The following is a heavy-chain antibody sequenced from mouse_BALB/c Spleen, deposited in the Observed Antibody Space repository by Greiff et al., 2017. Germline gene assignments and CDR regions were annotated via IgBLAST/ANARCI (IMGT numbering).Heavy chain of an antibody. Sequence: EVQLQESGAELVRSGASVKLSCTASGFNIKDYYMHWVKQRPEQGLEWIGWIDPENGDTEYAPKFQGKATMTADTSSNTAYLQLSSLTSEDTAVYYCNRTPYYGSSYGLGGWFAYWGQGTLVTVSA. J-gene: IGHJ3*01. D-gene: IGHD1-1*01. CDR3: NRTPYYGSSYGLGGWFAY. CDR2: IDPENGDT. CDR1: GFNIKDYY. V-gene: IGHV14-4*02.